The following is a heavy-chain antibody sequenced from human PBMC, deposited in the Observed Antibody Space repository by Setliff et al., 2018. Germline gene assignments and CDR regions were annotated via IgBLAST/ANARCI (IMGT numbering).Heavy chain of an antibody. D-gene: IGHD4-17*01. CDR1: GGSFSDYY. CDR2: INHSGST. J-gene: IGHJ6*03. Sequence: PSETLSLTCAVYGGSFSDYYWSWIRQSPGKGLEWIGEINHSGSTNYNPSLKTRVTISVDTSKNQFSLTLSSVTAADTAVYYCARETTMTYYFYHMDVWGKGTTVTVSS. CDR3: ARETTMTYYFYHMDV. V-gene: IGHV4-34*01.